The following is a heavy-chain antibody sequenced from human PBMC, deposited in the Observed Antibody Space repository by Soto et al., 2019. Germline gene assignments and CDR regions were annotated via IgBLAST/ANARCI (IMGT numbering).Heavy chain of an antibody. CDR1: GFTFSGYA. Sequence: HPGGSLRLSCAASGFTFSGYAMSWVRQAPGKGLEWVSAISGSGGSTYYADSVKGRFTISRDNSKNTLYLQMNSLRAEDTAVYYCALYYDFWSGPGEFDPWGQGTLVTVSS. V-gene: IGHV3-23*01. D-gene: IGHD3-3*01. CDR3: ALYYDFWSGPGEFDP. J-gene: IGHJ5*02. CDR2: ISGSGGST.